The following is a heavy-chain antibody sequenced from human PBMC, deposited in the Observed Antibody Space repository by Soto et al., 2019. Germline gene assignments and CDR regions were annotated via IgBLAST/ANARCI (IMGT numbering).Heavy chain of an antibody. CDR2: IYYSGST. CDR3: ARLMWRGAFDI. CDR1: GGSISSYY. J-gene: IGHJ3*02. Sequence: QVQLQESGPGLVKPSETLSLTCTVSGGSISSYYWSWIRQPPGKGLEWIGYIYYSGSTNYNPSLKSRVTISVDTSKNQFPLKLSSVTAADTAVYYGARLMWRGAFDIWVQGTMVTVSS. V-gene: IGHV4-59*08. D-gene: IGHD2-21*01.